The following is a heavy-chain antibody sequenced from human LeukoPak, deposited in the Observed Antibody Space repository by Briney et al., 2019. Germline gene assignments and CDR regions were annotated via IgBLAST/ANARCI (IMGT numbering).Heavy chain of an antibody. CDR3: ARDQGDYSGWFDP. CDR2: IIPIFGTA. V-gene: IGHV1-69*05. CDR1: GGTFSSYA. D-gene: IGHD2-21*01. J-gene: IGHJ5*02. Sequence: SVKVSCKASGGTFSSYAISWVRQAPGQGLEWMGGIIPIFGTANYAQKFQGRVTITTDESTSTAYMELRSLRSDDTAVYYCARDQGDYSGWFDPWGQGTLVTVSS.